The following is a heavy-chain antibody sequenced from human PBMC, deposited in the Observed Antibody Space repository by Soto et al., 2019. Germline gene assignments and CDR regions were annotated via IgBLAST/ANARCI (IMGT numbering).Heavy chain of an antibody. D-gene: IGHD3-22*01. CDR1: GFTFSSYG. J-gene: IGHJ4*02. CDR2: IWYDGSNK. V-gene: IGHV3-33*01. Sequence: GGSLRLSCAASGFTFSSYGMHWVRQGPGKGLEWVAVIWYDGSNKYYADSVKGRFTISRDNSKNTLYLQMNSLRAEDTAVYYCARDYGSSGYPRYYFDYWGQGTLVTVSS. CDR3: ARDYGSSGYPRYYFDY.